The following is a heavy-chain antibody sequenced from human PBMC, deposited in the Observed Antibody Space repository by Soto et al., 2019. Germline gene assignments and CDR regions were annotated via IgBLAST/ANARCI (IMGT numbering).Heavy chain of an antibody. CDR3: ARQVVGGDWFDP. V-gene: IGHV4-39*01. D-gene: IGHD1-26*01. CDR2: IYYSGGT. Sequence: PSETLSLTCTVSGGSISSSSYYWGWIRQPPGKGLEWIGSIYYSGGTYYDPSLKSRVTISVDTSKNQFSLKLYSVTAADTAVYYCARQVVGGDWFDPWGQGTLVTVSS. CDR1: GGSISSSSYY. J-gene: IGHJ5*02.